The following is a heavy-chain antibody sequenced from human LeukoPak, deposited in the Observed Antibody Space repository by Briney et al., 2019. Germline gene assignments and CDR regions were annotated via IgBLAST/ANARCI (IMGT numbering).Heavy chain of an antibody. D-gene: IGHD3-3*01. Sequence: SGTLSLTCAVSGGSISSSNWWSWVRQPPGKGLEWIGEIYHSGSTNYNPSLKSRVTISVDTSKNQFSLKLSSVTAADTAVYYCARGRITIFGVVKWGYAFDIWGQGTMVTVSS. CDR1: GGSISSSNW. V-gene: IGHV4-4*02. J-gene: IGHJ3*02. CDR2: IYHSGST. CDR3: ARGRITIFGVVKWGYAFDI.